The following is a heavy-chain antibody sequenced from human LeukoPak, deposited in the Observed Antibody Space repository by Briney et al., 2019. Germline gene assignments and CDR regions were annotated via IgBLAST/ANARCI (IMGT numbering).Heavy chain of an antibody. CDR2: ISWNSGSI. CDR1: GFTFDDYA. D-gene: IGHD3-3*01. CDR3: AKDXSPVFXLHDY. Sequence: GGSLRLSCAASGFTFDDYAMHWVRQAPGKGLEWVSGISWNSGSIGYADSVKGRFTISRDNAKNSLYLQMNSLRAEDTALYYCAKDXSPVFXLHDYXXQGTLVTVSS. J-gene: IGHJ4*02. V-gene: IGHV3-9*01.